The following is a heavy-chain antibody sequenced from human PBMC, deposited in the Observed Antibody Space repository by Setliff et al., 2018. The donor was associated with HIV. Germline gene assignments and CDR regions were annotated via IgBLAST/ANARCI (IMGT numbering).Heavy chain of an antibody. D-gene: IGHD1-26*01. Sequence: SVKVSCKASGDTFRSRAFNWVRQAPGQGPEWMGGIIPMFGTANYAQKFQGRVTTTADESTSTVYMELSSLRSDDTALYYCAREGNSGHGGQIEFDYWGQGTLVTVSS. CDR3: AREGNSGHGGQIEFDY. J-gene: IGHJ4*02. CDR1: GDTFRSRA. V-gene: IGHV1-69*13. CDR2: IIPMFGTA.